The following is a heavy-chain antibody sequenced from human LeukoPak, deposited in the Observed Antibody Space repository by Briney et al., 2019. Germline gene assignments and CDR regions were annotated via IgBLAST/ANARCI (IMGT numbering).Heavy chain of an antibody. CDR2: IIPIFGTA. CDR3: VSLVGDGYPYNWFDP. D-gene: IGHD5-24*01. CDR1: GGTFSSYA. J-gene: IGHJ5*02. Sequence: SVKVSCKASGGTFSSYAISWVRQAPGQGLEWMGRIIPIFGTANYAQKFQGRVTITTDESTSTAYMELSSLRSEDTAVYYRVSLVGDGYPYNWFDPWGQGTLVTVSS. V-gene: IGHV1-69*05.